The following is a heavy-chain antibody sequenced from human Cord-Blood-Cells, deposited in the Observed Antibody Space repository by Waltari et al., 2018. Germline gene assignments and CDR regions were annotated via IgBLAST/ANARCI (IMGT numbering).Heavy chain of an antibody. CDR1: GDSVSSNSAA. Sequence: QVQLQQSGPGLVKPSQTLSLTCAISGDSVSSNSAAWNWIRQSPSRGLEWLGRTYCRSKWYTDYAVSVKSRITIIPDTSKNQFSLQLNSVTPEDTAVYYCARAGYCSSTSCYAFDIWGQGTMVTVSS. V-gene: IGHV6-1*01. CDR3: ARAGYCSSTSCYAFDI. D-gene: IGHD2-2*03. CDR2: TYCRSKWYT. J-gene: IGHJ3*02.